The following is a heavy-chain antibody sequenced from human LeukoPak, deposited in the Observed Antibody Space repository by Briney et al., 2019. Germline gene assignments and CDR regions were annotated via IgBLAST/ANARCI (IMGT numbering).Heavy chain of an antibody. J-gene: IGHJ3*02. CDR1: GGSFSGYY. CDR2: INHSGST. CDR3: AGTGVRAFDI. V-gene: IGHV4-34*01. Sequence: SETLSLTCAVYGGSFSGYYWSWIRQPPGKGLEWIGEINHSGSTNYNPSLKSRVTISVDTSKSQFSLKLSSVTAADTAVYYCAGTGVRAFDIWGQGTMVTVSS. D-gene: IGHD7-27*01.